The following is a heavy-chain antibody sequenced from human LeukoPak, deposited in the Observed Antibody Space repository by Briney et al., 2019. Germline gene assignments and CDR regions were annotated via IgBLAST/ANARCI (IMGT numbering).Heavy chain of an antibody. V-gene: IGHV3-11*01. D-gene: IGHD4-17*01. Sequence: PGGSLRLSCAASGFTFSDYYMSWIRQAPGKGLEWVSYISSSGSTIYYADSVKGRFTISRDNAKNSLYLQMNSLRAEDTAVYYCARDPIDGDYAEYYYGMDVWGQGTTVTVSS. J-gene: IGHJ6*02. CDR1: GFTFSDYY. CDR2: ISSSGSTI. CDR3: ARDPIDGDYAEYYYGMDV.